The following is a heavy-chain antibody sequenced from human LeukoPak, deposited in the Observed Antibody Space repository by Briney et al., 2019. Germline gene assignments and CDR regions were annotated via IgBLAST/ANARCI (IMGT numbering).Heavy chain of an antibody. Sequence: GGSLRLSCAASGFTVSSNYLNWVRQAPGQGLEWVSVIYSGGSTYYADSVKGRFTISRDNSKNTVYLQMNSLRAEDTAVYYCARALESSGWYPPFDYWGQGTLVTVPS. J-gene: IGHJ4*02. CDR1: GFTVSSNY. CDR3: ARALESSGWYPPFDY. V-gene: IGHV3-66*01. D-gene: IGHD6-19*01. CDR2: IYSGGST.